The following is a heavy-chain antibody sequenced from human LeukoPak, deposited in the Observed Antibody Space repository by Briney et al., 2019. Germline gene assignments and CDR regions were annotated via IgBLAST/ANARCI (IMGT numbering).Heavy chain of an antibody. CDR1: GDSVSSNSAA. CDR3: AREYGDYYYGLDV. Sequence: SQTLSLTCTISGDSVSSNSAAWSWIRQSPSRGLEWLGRTYYRSKWFNDYAVSVKSRITINPDTSKSQFSLQLNSVTPEDTAVYYCAREYGDYYYGLDVWGQGTTVTVSS. CDR2: TYYRSKWFN. J-gene: IGHJ6*02. V-gene: IGHV6-1*01. D-gene: IGHD4-17*01.